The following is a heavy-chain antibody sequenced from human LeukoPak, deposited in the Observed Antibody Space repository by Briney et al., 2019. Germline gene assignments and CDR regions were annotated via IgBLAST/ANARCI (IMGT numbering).Heavy chain of an antibody. V-gene: IGHV1-69*13. Sequence: GASVKVSCKASGGTFSSYAISWVRQAPGQGLEWMGGVIPIFGTANYAQKFQGRVTITADESTSTAYMELSSLRSDDTAVYYCARDAPYSSGHPQDYWGQGTLVTVSS. CDR3: ARDAPYSSGHPQDY. CDR1: GGTFSSYA. D-gene: IGHD6-19*01. J-gene: IGHJ4*02. CDR2: VIPIFGTA.